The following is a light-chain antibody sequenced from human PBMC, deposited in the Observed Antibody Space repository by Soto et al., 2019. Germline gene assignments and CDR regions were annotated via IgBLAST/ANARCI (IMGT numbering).Light chain of an antibody. Sequence: DIQMTQSPSSLSASVGDRVTISCRASQTISNWLAWYQQKPGKAPKLLIYAASSLQSGVPSRFSGSGSGTEFTLTISSLQPDDFAAYYCQQYDSYPWTFGQGTKVDIK. J-gene: IGKJ1*01. CDR3: QQYDSYPWT. CDR2: AAS. V-gene: IGKV1-5*01. CDR1: QTISNW.